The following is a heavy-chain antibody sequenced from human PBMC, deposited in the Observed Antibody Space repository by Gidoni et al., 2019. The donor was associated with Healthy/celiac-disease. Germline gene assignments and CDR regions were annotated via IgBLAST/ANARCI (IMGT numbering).Heavy chain of an antibody. V-gene: IGHV5-51*01. CDR2: IYPGDSDT. J-gene: IGHJ5*02. D-gene: IGHD2-2*01. Sequence: VQLVQSGAEVQTPGESLNPSCRGSGYNFTSYWIGWVRQMPGKGLEWMGIIYPGDSDTRYSPSFQGQVTISADKSISTAYLQWSSLKASDTAMYYCARLGYCSSTSCPLNWFDPWGQGTLVTVSS. CDR3: ARLGYCSSTSCPLNWFDP. CDR1: GYNFTSYW.